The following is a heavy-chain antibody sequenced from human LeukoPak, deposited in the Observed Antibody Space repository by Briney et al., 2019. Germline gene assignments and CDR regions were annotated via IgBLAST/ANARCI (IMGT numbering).Heavy chain of an antibody. CDR1: GFTVSSNY. V-gene: IGHV3-66*04. D-gene: IGHD5-18*01. CDR2: IYSGGGT. Sequence: GGSLRLSCAASGFTVSSNYMSWVRQAPGKGLEWVSVIYSGGGTYYADSAKGRFTISRDNSKNTLYLQMNSLRVEDTAVYYCARQSGYSIYYYYYMDVWGKGTTVTVSS. CDR3: ARQSGYSIYYYYYMDV. J-gene: IGHJ6*03.